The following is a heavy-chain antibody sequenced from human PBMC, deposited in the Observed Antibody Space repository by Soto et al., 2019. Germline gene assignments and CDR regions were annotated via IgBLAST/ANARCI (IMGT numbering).Heavy chain of an antibody. CDR2: ISAYNGNT. V-gene: IGHV1-18*01. Sequence: QVQLVQSGAEVKKPGASVKVSCKASGYTFTSYGISWVRQAPGQGLEWMGWISAYNGNTKYAQKLQGRVTMTTDTATSTAYLEVRSLRSDDSAVYYCARDLAVGLVDYWGQVTLVTVSS. J-gene: IGHJ4*02. CDR1: GYTFTSYG. CDR3: ARDLAVGLVDY.